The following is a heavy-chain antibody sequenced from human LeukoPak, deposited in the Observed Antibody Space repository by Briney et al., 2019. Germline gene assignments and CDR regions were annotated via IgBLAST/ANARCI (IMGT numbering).Heavy chain of an antibody. CDR2: VGIAADT. CDR1: GFTFSDHA. J-gene: IGHJ4*02. V-gene: IGHV3-13*01. D-gene: IGHD2-8*01. Sequence: PGGSLRLSCAASGFTFSDHAMHWVRQAPGKGLEWVSAVGIAADTFYPGSVKGRFSISRENAKNSLYLQMNSLRVEDTAVYYCARDLGYCTNGVCHTRFDYWGQGTLVAVSS. CDR3: ARDLGYCTNGVCHTRFDY.